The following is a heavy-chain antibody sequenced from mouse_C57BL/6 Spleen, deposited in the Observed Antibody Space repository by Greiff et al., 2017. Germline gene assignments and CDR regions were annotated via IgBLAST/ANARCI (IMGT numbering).Heavy chain of an antibody. CDR1: GYTFTDYE. CDR3: TRETGSDY. J-gene: IGHJ2*01. Sequence: VKLVESGAELVRPGASVTLSCKASGYTFTDYEMHWVKQTPVHGLEWIGAIDPETGGTAYNQKFKGKAILTADKSSSTAYMELRSLTSEDSAVYYCTRETGSDYWGQGTTLTVSS. V-gene: IGHV1-15*01. D-gene: IGHD4-1*01. CDR2: IDPETGGT.